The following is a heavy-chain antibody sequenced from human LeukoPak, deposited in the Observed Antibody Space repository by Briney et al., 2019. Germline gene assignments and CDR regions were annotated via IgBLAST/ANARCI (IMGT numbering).Heavy chain of an antibody. CDR2: ISGGGGST. Sequence: KPGGSLRLSCAASGFTFSSYAMSWVRQAPGKGLEWVSVISGGGGSTYYVDSVKGRFTISRDNSKNTLYLQMNSLRAEDTAVYYCAKDGVATAGRGSHFDYWGQGTLVTVSS. D-gene: IGHD6-13*01. CDR1: GFTFSSYA. CDR3: AKDGVATAGRGSHFDY. J-gene: IGHJ4*02. V-gene: IGHV3-23*01.